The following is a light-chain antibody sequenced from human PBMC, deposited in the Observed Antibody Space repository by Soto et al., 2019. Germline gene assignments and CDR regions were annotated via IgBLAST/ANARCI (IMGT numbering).Light chain of an antibody. CDR3: HQRPYLPPIT. J-gene: IGKJ5*01. CDR1: QSVSSY. V-gene: IGKV3-11*01. CDR2: GVS. Sequence: EIVVKKSVATLSLSTEERATLSCRASQSVSSYLAWYQQKPGQAPRLLIYGVSKRATGIPDRFSGSGSGTDFTLTISSLEPEDFAVHYCHQRPYLPPITFGQRTRLEI.